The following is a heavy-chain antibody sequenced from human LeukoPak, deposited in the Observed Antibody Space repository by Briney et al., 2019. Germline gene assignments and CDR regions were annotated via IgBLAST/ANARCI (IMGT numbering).Heavy chain of an antibody. CDR3: ARLMITFGGLQGVANNDDY. CDR1: GGSFSGYY. J-gene: IGHJ4*02. CDR2: INHSGST. Sequence: SETLSLTCAVYGGSFSGYYWSWIRQPPGKGLEWIGEINHSGSTNYNPSLKSRVTISVDTSKNQFSLKLSSVTAADTAVYYCARLMITFGGLQGVANNDDYWGQGTLVTVSS. V-gene: IGHV4-34*01. D-gene: IGHD3-16*01.